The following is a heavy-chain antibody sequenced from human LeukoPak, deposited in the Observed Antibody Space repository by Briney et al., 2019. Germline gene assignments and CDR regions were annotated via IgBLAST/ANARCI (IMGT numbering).Heavy chain of an antibody. V-gene: IGHV3-53*01. J-gene: IGHJ4*02. CDR3: AKVSDFWSGYYTEVGHY. D-gene: IGHD3-3*01. Sequence: GGSLRLSCAASGFTVSSNYMSWVRQAPGKGLEWVSVIYSGGTTNYADSVKGRFTISRDNSKNTLYLQMNSLRAEDTAVYYCAKVSDFWSGYYTEVGHYWGQGTLVTVSS. CDR2: IYSGGTT. CDR1: GFTVSSNY.